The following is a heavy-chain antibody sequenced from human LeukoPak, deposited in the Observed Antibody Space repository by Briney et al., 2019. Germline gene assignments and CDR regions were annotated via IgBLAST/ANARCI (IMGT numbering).Heavy chain of an antibody. D-gene: IGHD5-18*01. J-gene: IGHJ4*02. Sequence: GGSLRLSCAASGFSFSNDSMNWVRQPPGKGLEWVSSISSSSKYIYYADSVKGRFTISRDNARNPLYLQMNNLRAEDSAVYYCAREYTAMAFDYWAQGTLVTVSS. CDR2: ISSSSKYI. V-gene: IGHV3-21*01. CDR3: AREYTAMAFDY. CDR1: GFSFSNDS.